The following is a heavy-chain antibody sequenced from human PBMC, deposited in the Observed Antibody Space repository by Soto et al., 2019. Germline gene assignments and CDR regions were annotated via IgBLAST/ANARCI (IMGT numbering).Heavy chain of an antibody. Sequence: EVQLVESGGGLVQPGGSLRLSCAASGLTVSSNYMSWVRQAPGKGLEWVSVMYSGGSTYYADSVKGRFIISRDNYKNTLYLQMDRLRVEDTAVYYCARASSVHQPLFYGMDVWGQGTTVTVSS. J-gene: IGHJ6*02. CDR2: MYSGGST. V-gene: IGHV3-66*01. CDR3: ARASSVHQPLFYGMDV. CDR1: GLTVSSNY. D-gene: IGHD2-2*01.